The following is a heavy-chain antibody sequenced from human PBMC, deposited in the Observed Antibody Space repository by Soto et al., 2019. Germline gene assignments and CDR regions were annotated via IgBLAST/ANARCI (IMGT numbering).Heavy chain of an antibody. J-gene: IGHJ4*02. CDR2: IYFSGIT. Sequence: SETLSLTCTVSGVSISNSSYYWGWIRRPPGKGLEWIGTIYFSGITYYNPSLKSRVTISVDTSKNQFSLKLTSVTAADTAVYYCARHGSNWGQGTLVTVSS. CDR3: ARHGSN. CDR1: GVSISNSSYY. V-gene: IGHV4-39*01.